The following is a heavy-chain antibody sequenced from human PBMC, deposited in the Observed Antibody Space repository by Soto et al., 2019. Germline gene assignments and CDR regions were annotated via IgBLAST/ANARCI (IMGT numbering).Heavy chain of an antibody. CDR2: INPRDAST. CDR1: GYILTNYY. J-gene: IGHJ3*02. Sequence: ASVKVSCKASGYILTNYYMQWVRQAPGQGLEWMGIINPRDASTYYAQKFQGRVTMTRDTSTSTVDMELSSLRSEDTAVYYCARAERLTYYDFWSGLPPDAFDICGQGTMVTVSS. CDR3: ARAERLTYYDFWSGLPPDAFDI. V-gene: IGHV1-46*01. D-gene: IGHD3-3*01.